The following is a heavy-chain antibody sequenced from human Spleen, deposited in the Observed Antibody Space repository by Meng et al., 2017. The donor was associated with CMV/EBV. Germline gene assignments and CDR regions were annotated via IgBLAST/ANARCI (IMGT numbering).Heavy chain of an antibody. Sequence: SETLSLTCAVYGGSSSGYYWTWIRQPPGKGLEWIGEINHSGSTKYSPSLKSRVTISVDTSKSQFSLKLSSVTAADTAVYYCARARLTITIFGGGYYYYGMDVWGQGTTVTVSS. D-gene: IGHD3-3*01. J-gene: IGHJ6*02. CDR1: GGSSSGYY. CDR3: ARARLTITIFGGGYYYYGMDV. V-gene: IGHV4-34*01. CDR2: INHSGST.